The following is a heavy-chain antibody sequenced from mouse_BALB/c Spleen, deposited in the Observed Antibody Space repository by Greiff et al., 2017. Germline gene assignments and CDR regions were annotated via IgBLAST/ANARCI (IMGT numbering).Heavy chain of an antibody. Sequence: VQLQQSGAELVRPGTSVKVSCKASGYAFTNYLIEWVKQRPGQGLEWIGVINPGSGGTNYNEKFKGKATLTADKSSSTAYMQLSSLTSDDSAVYFCARGQSGNYPAWFAYWGQGTLVTVSA. CDR3: ARGQSGNYPAWFAY. D-gene: IGHD2-10*02. CDR2: INPGSGGT. CDR1: GYAFTNYL. V-gene: IGHV1-54*01. J-gene: IGHJ3*01.